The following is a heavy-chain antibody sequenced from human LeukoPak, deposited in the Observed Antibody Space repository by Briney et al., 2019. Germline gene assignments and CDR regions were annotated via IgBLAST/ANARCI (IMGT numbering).Heavy chain of an antibody. V-gene: IGHV3-74*01. Sequence: PGGSLRLSCAGSGFTFGSYWMHWVRQAPGKGPVWVSRINSDGRSTTYADAVKGRFTISRDNAKGTLYLQMDSLTGEDSGVYYCARDVDFDCWGQGTLVTVSS. CDR1: GFTFGSYW. CDR3: ARDVDFDC. J-gene: IGHJ4*02. CDR2: INSDGRST.